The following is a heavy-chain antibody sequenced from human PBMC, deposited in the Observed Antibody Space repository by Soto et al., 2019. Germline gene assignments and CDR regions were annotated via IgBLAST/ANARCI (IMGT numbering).Heavy chain of an antibody. CDR2: IYPGDSDT. J-gene: IGHJ3*02. CDR3: ASQRITIFDDAFDI. D-gene: IGHD3-3*01. V-gene: IGHV5-51*01. Sequence: GESLKISCNGSGYIFTSYWIGWVRQMPGKGLEWMGIIYPGDSDTRYSPSFQGQVTISADKSISTAYLQWSSLKASDTAMYYCASQRITIFDDAFDIWGQGTMVTVSS. CDR1: GYIFTSYW.